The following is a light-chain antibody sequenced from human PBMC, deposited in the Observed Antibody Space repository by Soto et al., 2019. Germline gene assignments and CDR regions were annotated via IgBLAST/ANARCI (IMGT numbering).Light chain of an antibody. CDR1: SSNIGKSY. V-gene: IGLV1-51*01. J-gene: IGLJ2*01. CDR2: DTN. CDR3: AAWDTSLSVVV. Sequence: QSVLTQPPSVSAAPGQKVTISCSGSSSNIGKSYVFWYQQFPGTAPKLLIYDTNERPSGIPDRFSGSKSGTSATLGISGLQAGDGADYYCAAWDTSLSVVVFGGGTKVTVL.